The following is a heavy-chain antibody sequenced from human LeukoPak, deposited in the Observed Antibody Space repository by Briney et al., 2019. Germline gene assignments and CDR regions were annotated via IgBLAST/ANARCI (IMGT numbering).Heavy chain of an antibody. CDR2: ISYEDGTNK. D-gene: IGHD3-10*01. V-gene: IGHV3-30*04. CDR1: GFTFRSFV. CDR3: SKERPEEYYASGSYFDY. J-gene: IGHJ4*02. Sequence: PGGSLRPSCATSGFTFRSFVMHWVRQAPGKGLEWVAAISYEDGTNKYYADSVKGRSTISRDNSKYTVYLEMNSLRVEDTAMYYCSKERPEEYYASGSYFDYWGQGTLVTVSS.